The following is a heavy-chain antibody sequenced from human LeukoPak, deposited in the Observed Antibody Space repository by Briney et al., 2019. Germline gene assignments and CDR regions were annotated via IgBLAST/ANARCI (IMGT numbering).Heavy chain of an antibody. CDR2: IYYSGST. Sequence: SETLSLTCTVSGGSIRSSSYYWGWIRQPPGKGLEWIGSIYYSGSTYYNPSLKSRVTISVDTSKNQFSLKLSSVTAADTAVYYCARRAYDFRSGYYIDRDAFDIWGQGTMVTVSS. CDR1: GGSIRSSSYY. J-gene: IGHJ3*02. V-gene: IGHV4-39*01. CDR3: ARRAYDFRSGYYIDRDAFDI. D-gene: IGHD3-3*01.